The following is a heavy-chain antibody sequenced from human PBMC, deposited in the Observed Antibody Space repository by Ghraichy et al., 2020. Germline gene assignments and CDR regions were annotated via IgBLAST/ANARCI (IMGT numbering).Heavy chain of an antibody. CDR3: AAASGYCSGGYCYSLDS. J-gene: IGHJ4*02. CDR2: ISTYNGDT. Sequence: VKVSCKASGSTFTSYGINWVRQAPGQGLEWMGWISTYNGDTNYAQKLQGRVTMTTDTSTSTAYMELRSLRSDDTAVYYCAAASGYCSGGYCYSLDSWGQGTLVTVSS. CDR1: GSTFTSYG. D-gene: IGHD2-15*01. V-gene: IGHV1-18*01.